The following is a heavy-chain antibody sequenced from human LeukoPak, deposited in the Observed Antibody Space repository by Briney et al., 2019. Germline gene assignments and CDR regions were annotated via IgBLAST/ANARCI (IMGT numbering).Heavy chain of an antibody. J-gene: IGHJ3*01. Sequence: GESLKISCRCSGYTFDLYYSGWVRQMPGKGLEWMGIIYPGDSDTKYNPSFQGQVTMSADKSMNTAYLHWNNLKASDSATYYCARRRGSGYDSFDVWGQGTIVTVSS. D-gene: IGHD6-19*01. CDR1: GYTFDLYY. V-gene: IGHV5-51*01. CDR3: ARRRGSGYDSFDV. CDR2: IYPGDSDT.